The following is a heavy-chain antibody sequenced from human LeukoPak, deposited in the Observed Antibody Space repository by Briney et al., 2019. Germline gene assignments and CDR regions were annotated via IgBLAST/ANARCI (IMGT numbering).Heavy chain of an antibody. J-gene: IGHJ3*02. Sequence: ASVKVSCKASGYAFTSYYMHWVRQAPGQGLEWMGIINPSGGSTSYAQKFQGRVTMTRDTSTSTVYMELSSLRSEDTAVYYCASRWIQLPDGWHAFDIWGQGTMVTVSS. V-gene: IGHV1-46*01. D-gene: IGHD5-18*01. CDR2: INPSGGST. CDR3: ASRWIQLPDGWHAFDI. CDR1: GYAFTSYY.